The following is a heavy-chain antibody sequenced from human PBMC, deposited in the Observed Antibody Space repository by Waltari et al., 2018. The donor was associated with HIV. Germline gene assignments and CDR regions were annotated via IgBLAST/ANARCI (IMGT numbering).Heavy chain of an antibody. CDR2: IIPIFGTA. CDR1: GGTFSSYA. V-gene: IGHV1-69*01. J-gene: IGHJ5*02. Sequence: QVQLVQSGAAVKEPASSVKVSCKQSGGTFSSYAFTWVRQAPGQGLEWMGGIIPIFGTANYAQKFQGRVTITADESTSTAYMELSSLRSEDTAVYYCAREHGSGSYYRAWGQGTLVTVSS. CDR3: AREHGSGSYYRA. D-gene: IGHD3-10*01.